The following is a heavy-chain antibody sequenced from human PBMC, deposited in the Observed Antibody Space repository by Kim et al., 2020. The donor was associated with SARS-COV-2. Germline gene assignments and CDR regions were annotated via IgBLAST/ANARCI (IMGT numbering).Heavy chain of an antibody. D-gene: IGHD6-19*01. J-gene: IGHJ6*02. CDR1: GFTFSRYA. CDR2: IYGDKSGT. CDR3: AKMGSAWYGPDYNYYSMDV. Sequence: GGSLRLSCAASGFTFSRYAVTWVRQAPGKGLEWVSIIYGDKSGTYYGDSVKGRFTISGDNSKNTLYLQMNSLRVEDTAVYYCAKMGSAWYGPDYNYYSMDVWGQGTTLTVSS. V-gene: IGHV3-23*03.